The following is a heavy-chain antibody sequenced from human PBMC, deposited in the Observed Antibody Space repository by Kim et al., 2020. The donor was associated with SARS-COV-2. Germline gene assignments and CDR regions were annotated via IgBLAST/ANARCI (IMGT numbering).Heavy chain of an antibody. J-gene: IGHJ4*02. CDR1: GFTFSNAW. Sequence: GGSLRLSCAASGFTFSNAWMSWVRQAPGKGLEWVGRIKSKTDGGKTDYAAPVKGRFTISRDESKHTLYLQMHRLKTEDTAVYYCTTAAIWGQGTLVTVSS. V-gene: IGHV3-15*01. CDR2: IKSKTDGGKT. CDR3: TTAAI.